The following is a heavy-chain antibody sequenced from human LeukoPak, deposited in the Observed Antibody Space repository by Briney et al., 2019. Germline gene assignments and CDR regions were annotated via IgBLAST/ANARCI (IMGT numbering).Heavy chain of an antibody. V-gene: IGHV3-49*04. J-gene: IGHJ4*02. CDR3: TSAEWLVFDY. D-gene: IGHD3-3*01. CDR2: IRSKAYGGTT. Sequence: GGSLRLSCTASGFTFGDYAMSWVRQAPGKGLEWVGFIRSKAYGGTTEYAASVKGRFTISRDDSKTIAYLQMNSLKTEDTAGYHCTSAEWLVFDYWGQGTLVTVSS. CDR1: GFTFGDYA.